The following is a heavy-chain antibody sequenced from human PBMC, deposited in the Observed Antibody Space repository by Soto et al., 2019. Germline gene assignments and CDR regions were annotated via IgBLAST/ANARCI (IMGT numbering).Heavy chain of an antibody. V-gene: IGHV1-3*01. J-gene: IGHJ4*02. Sequence: ASVKVSCKASGYTFTSYSMHWVRQAPGQRLEWMGWINAGNGNTKYSQKFQGRVTITRDTSASTAYMELSSLRSEDTAVYYCARAPYNWNYFDYWGQGTLVTVSS. CDR2: INAGNGNT. CDR1: GYTFTSYS. D-gene: IGHD1-20*01. CDR3: ARAPYNWNYFDY.